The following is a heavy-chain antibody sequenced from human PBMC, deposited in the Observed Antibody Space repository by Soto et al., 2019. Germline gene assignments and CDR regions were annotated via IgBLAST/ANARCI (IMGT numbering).Heavy chain of an antibody. J-gene: IGHJ6*03. CDR3: ARIRISSSWSDTYYYYYYMDV. CDR1: GFSLSNARMG. Sequence: QVTLKESGPVLVKPTETLTLTCTVSGFSLSNARMGVSWIRQPPGKALEWLAHIFSNDEKSYSTSLKSRLTISKDTSKSQVVLNMTNMDPVDTATYYCARIRISSSWSDTYYYYYYMDVWGKGTTVTVSS. V-gene: IGHV2-26*01. D-gene: IGHD6-13*01. CDR2: IFSNDEK.